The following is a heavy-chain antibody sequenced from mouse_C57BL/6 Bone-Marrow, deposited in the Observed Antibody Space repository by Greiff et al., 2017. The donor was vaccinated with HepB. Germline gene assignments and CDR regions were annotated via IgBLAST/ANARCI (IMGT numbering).Heavy chain of an antibody. J-gene: IGHJ4*01. Sequence: EVQVVESGGGLVKPGGSLKLSCAASGFTFSDYGMHWVRQAPEKGLEWVAYISSGSSTIYYADTVKGRFTISRDNAKNTLFLQMTSLRSEDTAMYYCGDYGKRDAMDYWGQGTSVTVSS. V-gene: IGHV5-17*01. CDR1: GFTFSDYG. CDR2: ISSGSSTI. CDR3: GDYGKRDAMDY. D-gene: IGHD2-1*01.